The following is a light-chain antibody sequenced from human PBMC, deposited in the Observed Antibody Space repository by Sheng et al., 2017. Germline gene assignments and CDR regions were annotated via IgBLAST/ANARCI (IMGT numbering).Light chain of an antibody. CDR2: GNS. CDR3: QSYDSSLSGVV. Sequence: QSVLTQPPSASGAPGQRVTISCTGSNSNLGAGHAAHWYQQVPGTAPKLLISGNSNRPSGVPDRFSGSRSATSASLDITGLQAEDEADYYCQSYDSSLSGVVFGGGTKLTVL. CDR1: NSNLGAGHA. V-gene: IGLV1-40*01. J-gene: IGLJ2*01.